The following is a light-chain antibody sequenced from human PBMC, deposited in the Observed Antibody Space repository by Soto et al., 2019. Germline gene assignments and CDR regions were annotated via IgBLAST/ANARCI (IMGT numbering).Light chain of an antibody. V-gene: IGLV2-23*03. J-gene: IGLJ2*01. Sequence: QSALTQPASVSGSPGQSITISCTGTSSDVGSYNLVSWYQQHPCKAPKLMIYEGSKRPSGVSNRFSGSKSGNTASLTISGLQAEDEADYYCCSYAGSSTFVLFGGGTKLTVL. CDR2: EGS. CDR1: SSDVGSYNL. CDR3: CSYAGSSTFVL.